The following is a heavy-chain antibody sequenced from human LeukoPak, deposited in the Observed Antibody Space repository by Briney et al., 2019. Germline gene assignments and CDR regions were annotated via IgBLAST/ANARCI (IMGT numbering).Heavy chain of an antibody. Sequence: SETLSLTCAVYGGSFSDSYWSWIRQPPGEGLEWVGEISHSGDTNYNPSLKSRVTISVDTSKNQFSLKLYSVTAADTAVYYCARRYSGYGNAFDIWGQGTMVTVSS. CDR3: ARRYSGYGNAFDI. J-gene: IGHJ3*02. CDR1: GGSFSDSY. CDR2: ISHSGDT. V-gene: IGHV4-34*01. D-gene: IGHD5-12*01.